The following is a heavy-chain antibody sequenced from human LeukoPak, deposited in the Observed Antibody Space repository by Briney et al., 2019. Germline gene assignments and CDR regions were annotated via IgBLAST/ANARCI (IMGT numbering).Heavy chain of an antibody. V-gene: IGHV3-23*01. CDR3: AKDAGPRQLVFFDS. D-gene: IGHD6-6*01. J-gene: IGHJ4*02. CDR2: ISGSSDKI. CDR1: GFTFSNFG. Sequence: GGSLRLSCTATGFTFSNFGMAWVRQPPGQGLEWVSTISGSSDKIYQADSVKGRFTISRDNSRGTLHLQMNSLRTEDTAVYYCAKDAGPRQLVFFDSWGQGTLVAVSS.